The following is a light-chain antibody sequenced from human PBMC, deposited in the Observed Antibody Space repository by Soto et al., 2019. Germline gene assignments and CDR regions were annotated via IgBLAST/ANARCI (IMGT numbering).Light chain of an antibody. Sequence: DIQMTQSPSSLSASVGDRVTITCRASQSISSYLNWYQQKPGKAPKLLIYAASSLQSGVPSRVSGSGSGTDFTLTISSLQPEEFATYYCQQSYSTPPTFGQGTKLEIK. CDR1: QSISSY. CDR2: AAS. CDR3: QQSYSTPPT. V-gene: IGKV1-39*01. J-gene: IGKJ2*01.